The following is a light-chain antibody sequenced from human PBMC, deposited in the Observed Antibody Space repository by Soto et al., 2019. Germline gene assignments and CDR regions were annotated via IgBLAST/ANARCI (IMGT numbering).Light chain of an antibody. CDR3: QQYGSSPYA. Sequence: EIVLTQSPGTLSLSPGERATLSCRASQSVSSSYFAWYQQKPGQAPRLLIYGASSRATGIPDRFSGSVSGTDFTLTISRLEPEDFAVYYCQQYGSSPYAFGQGTKLEIK. CDR1: QSVSSSY. CDR2: GAS. V-gene: IGKV3-20*01. J-gene: IGKJ2*01.